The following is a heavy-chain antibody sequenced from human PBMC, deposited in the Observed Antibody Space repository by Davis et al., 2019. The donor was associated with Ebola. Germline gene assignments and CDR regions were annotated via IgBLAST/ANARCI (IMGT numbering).Heavy chain of an antibody. D-gene: IGHD1-20*01. CDR1: GGSISSSSYY. Sequence: MPSETLSLTCTVSGGSISSSSYYWGWIRQPPGKGLEWIGGIYYSGSTYYNPSLKSRVTISVDTSKNQFSLKLSSVTAADTAVYYCARRDTNWNQDYWGQGTLVTVSS. J-gene: IGHJ4*02. V-gene: IGHV4-39*01. CDR3: ARRDTNWNQDY. CDR2: IYYSGST.